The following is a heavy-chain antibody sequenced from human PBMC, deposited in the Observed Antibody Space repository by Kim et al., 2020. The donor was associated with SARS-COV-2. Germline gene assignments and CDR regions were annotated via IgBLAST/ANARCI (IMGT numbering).Heavy chain of an antibody. Sequence: ASVKVSCKVSGYTLTELSMHWVRQAPGKGLEWMGGFDPEDGETIYAQKFQGRVTMTEDTSTDTAYMELSGLRSEDTAVYYCATDLEPGYYGSGTYGMDVWGQGTTVTVSS. CDR1: GYTLTELS. V-gene: IGHV1-24*01. J-gene: IGHJ6*02. CDR3: ATDLEPGYYGSGTYGMDV. D-gene: IGHD3-10*01. CDR2: FDPEDGET.